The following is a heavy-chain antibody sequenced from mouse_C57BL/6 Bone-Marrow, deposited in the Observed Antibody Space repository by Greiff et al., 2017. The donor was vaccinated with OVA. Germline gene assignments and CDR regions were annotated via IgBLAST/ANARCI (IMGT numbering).Heavy chain of an antibody. V-gene: IGHV14-4*01. D-gene: IGHD1-1*01. Sequence: EVQLQQSGAELVRPGASVKLSCTASGFNIKDDYMHWVKQRPEQGLEWIGWIDPENGDTEYASKFQGKATITADTSSNTAYLQLSSLTSEDTAVYYCTTDTTVVYFDYWGQGTTRTVSS. J-gene: IGHJ2*01. CDR3: TTDTTVVYFDY. CDR1: GFNIKDDY. CDR2: IDPENGDT.